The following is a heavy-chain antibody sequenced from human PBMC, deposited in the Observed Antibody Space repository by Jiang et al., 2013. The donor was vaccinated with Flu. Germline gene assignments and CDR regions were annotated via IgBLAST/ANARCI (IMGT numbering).Heavy chain of an antibody. CDR2: INSDGSTT. CDR1: GFTFSSYW. D-gene: IGHD2-8*01. V-gene: IGHV3-74*01. Sequence: QLVESGGGLVQPGGSLRLSCAASGFTFSSYWMHWVRQAPGKGLVWVSRINSDGSTTSYADSVKGRFTISRDNAKNTLYLQMNSLRAEDTAVYYCARVGNGNYYFDYWGQGTLVTVSS. J-gene: IGHJ4*02. CDR3: ARVGNGNYYFDY.